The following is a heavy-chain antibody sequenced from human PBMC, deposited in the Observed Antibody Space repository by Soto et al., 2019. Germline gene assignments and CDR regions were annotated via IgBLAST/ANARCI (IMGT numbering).Heavy chain of an antibody. V-gene: IGHV4-31*03. Sequence: QVQLQESGPGLVKPSQTLSLTCTVSGGSISSGGYYWNWIRQHPGKGLEWIGYIYYSGSTYYNPSLKIRVTISLDTSKNQFSLKLSSVTAADTAVYYCAKERRGGTYYYLSGSRRDAFDIWGQGTKVTVSA. D-gene: IGHD3-10*01. CDR2: IYYSGST. CDR1: GGSISSGGYY. CDR3: AKERRGGTYYYLSGSRRDAFDI. J-gene: IGHJ3*02.